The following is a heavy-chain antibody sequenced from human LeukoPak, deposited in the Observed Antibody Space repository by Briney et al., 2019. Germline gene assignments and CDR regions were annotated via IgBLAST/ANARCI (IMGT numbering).Heavy chain of an antibody. J-gene: IGHJ3*02. Sequence: GGSLRLSCAASGFTFSSYSMNWVRQAPGKGLEWVSSISSSNSYMYYADSVKGRFTISRDNAKNSLYLQMNNLRAEDTAVYYCAREYFAVANNGDGFDIWGQGTMVTISS. D-gene: IGHD6-19*01. CDR1: GFTFSSYS. V-gene: IGHV3-21*01. CDR3: AREYFAVANNGDGFDI. CDR2: ISSSNSYM.